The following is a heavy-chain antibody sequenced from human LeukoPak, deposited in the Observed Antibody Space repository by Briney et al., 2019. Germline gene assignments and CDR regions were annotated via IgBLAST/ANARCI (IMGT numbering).Heavy chain of an antibody. CDR3: TSSDYTSSDY. CDR1: GYTFTDYY. CDR2: IDPRSGGT. V-gene: IGHV1-2*02. D-gene: IGHD2-2*02. Sequence: ASVKVSCKASGYTFTDYYMHWVRQAPGQGLEWMGWIDPRSGGTNFARKSQGRVTMTRDTSISTAYMELSRLTSDDTAVYYCTSSDYTSSDYWGQGTLVTVSS. J-gene: IGHJ4*02.